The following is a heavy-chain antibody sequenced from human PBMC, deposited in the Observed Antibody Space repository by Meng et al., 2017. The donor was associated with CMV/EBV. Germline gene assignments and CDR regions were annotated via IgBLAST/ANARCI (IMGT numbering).Heavy chain of an antibody. Sequence: GSLRLSCTVSGGSISSNNFYWVWIRQPPGKGLEWIGSIYYSGSTDYNPSLKSRVSISVDTSKNQFSLKLSSVTAADTAVYYCARGGWYLDWGQGTLVTVSS. CDR3: ARGGWYLD. J-gene: IGHJ4*02. D-gene: IGHD6-13*01. CDR1: GGSISSNNFY. CDR2: IYYSGST. V-gene: IGHV4-39*07.